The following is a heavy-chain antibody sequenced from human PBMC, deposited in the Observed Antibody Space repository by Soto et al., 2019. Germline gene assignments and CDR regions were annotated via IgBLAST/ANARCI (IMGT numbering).Heavy chain of an antibody. CDR3: ATCSGGSCYHPFDY. V-gene: IGHV3-23*01. CDR1: GFTFSSYA. J-gene: IGHJ4*02. D-gene: IGHD2-15*01. Sequence: PGGSLRLSCAASGFTFSSYAMTWVRQAPGKGLEWVSAISGGGDSTYYADSVKGRFTISRDNSKNTLYLQMNSLRAEDTAVYYCATCSGGSCYHPFDYWGQGTQVTVSS. CDR2: ISGGGDST.